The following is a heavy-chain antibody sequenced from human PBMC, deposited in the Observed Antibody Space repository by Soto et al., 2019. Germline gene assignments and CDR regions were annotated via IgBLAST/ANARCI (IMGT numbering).Heavy chain of an antibody. Sequence: SETLSLTCTVSGGSISSGGYYWSWIRQHPGKGLEWIGNIHHSGSTYYNPSLKSRVTISVDTSKNQFSLNLSSVTAADTAVYYCARVGGFGATTIDYWGQGTLVTVSS. J-gene: IGHJ4*02. CDR1: GGSISSGGYY. CDR3: ARVGGFGATTIDY. CDR2: IHHSGST. D-gene: IGHD3-10*01. V-gene: IGHV4-31*03.